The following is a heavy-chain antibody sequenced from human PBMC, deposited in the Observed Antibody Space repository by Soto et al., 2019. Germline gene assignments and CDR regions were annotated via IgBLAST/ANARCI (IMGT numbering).Heavy chain of an antibody. CDR3: ARDSSGDHYVFSESDY. J-gene: IGHJ4*02. CDR1: GFTFDDYA. V-gene: IGHV3-9*01. Sequence: EVQLVESGGGLVQPGRSLRLSCVVTGFTFDDYAMHWVRQAPGKGLEWVSGISWNSGTINYADSVKGRFTISRDNAKNSLYLQMNSLKTEDTALYYCARDSSGDHYVFSESDYWGQGTLVTVSS. D-gene: IGHD3-10*02. CDR2: ISWNSGTI.